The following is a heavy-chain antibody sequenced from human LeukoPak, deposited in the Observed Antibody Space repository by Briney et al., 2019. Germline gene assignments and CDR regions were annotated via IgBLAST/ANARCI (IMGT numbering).Heavy chain of an antibody. Sequence: SQTLSLTCTVSGGSISSGDYYWSWIRQPPGKGLEWIGYIYYSGSTYYNPSLKSRVTISVDTSKNQFSLKLSSVTAADTAVYYCATNDFWSGYYTGYYYYYMDVWGKGTTGTVSS. V-gene: IGHV4-30-4*08. CDR3: ATNDFWSGYYTGYYYYYMDV. J-gene: IGHJ6*03. D-gene: IGHD3-3*01. CDR2: IYYSGST. CDR1: GGSISSGDYY.